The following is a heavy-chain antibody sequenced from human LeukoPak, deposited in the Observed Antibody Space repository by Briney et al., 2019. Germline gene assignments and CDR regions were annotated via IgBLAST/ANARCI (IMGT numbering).Heavy chain of an antibody. CDR2: IDPNSGAT. CDR3: ARGRTSLTAWFVP. V-gene: IGHV1-2*02. D-gene: IGHD4-11*01. J-gene: IGHJ5*02. Sequence: ASAKDSCKASGYTLTAYYMHWVRPAPRQGLEWMGWIDPNSGATDSAQKFQGRVTVTRDTSLNTVYMELSRRTADDTAVYCCARGRTSLTAWFVPWGQGTLVTVSS. CDR1: GYTLTAYY.